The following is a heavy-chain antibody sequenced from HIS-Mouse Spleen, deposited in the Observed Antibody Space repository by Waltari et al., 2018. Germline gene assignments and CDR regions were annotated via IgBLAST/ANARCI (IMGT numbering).Heavy chain of an antibody. CDR2: IYYSGST. CDR1: GGSIRMSRYF. D-gene: IGHD6-13*01. J-gene: IGHJ2*01. Sequence: QLQLQESGPGLVTPSETLSLTCTVSGGSIRMSRYFWGWIRQPPWKGLEWIGSIYYSGSTYYNPSLKSRVTISVDTSKNQFSLKLSSVTAADTAVYYCAREIPYSSSWYDWYFDLWGRGTLVTVSS. CDR3: AREIPYSSSWYDWYFDL. V-gene: IGHV4-39*07.